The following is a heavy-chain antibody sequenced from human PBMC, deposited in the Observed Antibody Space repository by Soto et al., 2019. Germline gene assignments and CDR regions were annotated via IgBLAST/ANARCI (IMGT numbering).Heavy chain of an antibody. CDR2: ISGSGGST. CDR1: GFTFSSYA. D-gene: IGHD3-22*01. CDR3: AKVNYYDSSGYYRLFDY. J-gene: IGHJ4*02. Sequence: GGSLRLSCAASGFTFSSYAMSWVRQAPGKGLEWVSAISGSGGSTYYADSVKGRFTISRDNSKNTLYLQMNSLRAEDMAVYYCAKVNYYDSSGYYRLFDYWGQGTLVTVSS. V-gene: IGHV3-23*01.